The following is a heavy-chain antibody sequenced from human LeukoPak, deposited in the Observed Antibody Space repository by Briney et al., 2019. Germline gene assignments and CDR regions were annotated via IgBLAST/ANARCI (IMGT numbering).Heavy chain of an antibody. CDR2: IYYSGST. CDR1: GGSISSYY. D-gene: IGHD3-10*01. Sequence: SSETLSLTCTVSGGSISSYYWSWIRQPPGKGLEWIGYIYYSGSTNYNPSLKSRVTISVDTSKNQFSLKLSSVNAADTAVYYCARAAYYYGSATYVTNYYYYMDVWGKGTTVTISS. V-gene: IGHV4-59*01. CDR3: ARAAYYYGSATYVTNYYYYMDV. J-gene: IGHJ6*03.